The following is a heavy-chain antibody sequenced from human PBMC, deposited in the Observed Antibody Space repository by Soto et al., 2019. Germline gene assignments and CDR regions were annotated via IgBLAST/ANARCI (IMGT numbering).Heavy chain of an antibody. CDR2: ISYDGRDK. D-gene: IGHD6-13*01. Sequence: PGGSLRLSCAASGFTFSNNVLHWVRQAPGKGLEWVAVISYDGRDKYYADSVKGRFTISRDNSKNTLYVQMNSLRAEDTAVYYCAKSRPGITAAGPDYWGQGTLVTVSS. CDR3: AKSRPGITAAGPDY. CDR1: GFTFSNNV. V-gene: IGHV3-30*18. J-gene: IGHJ4*02.